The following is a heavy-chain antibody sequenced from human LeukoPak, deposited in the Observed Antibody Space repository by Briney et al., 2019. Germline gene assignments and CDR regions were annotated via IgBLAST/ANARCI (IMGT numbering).Heavy chain of an antibody. D-gene: IGHD3-10*01. V-gene: IGHV1-2*02. Sequence: GASVKVSCKASGYTFTGYYMHWVRQAPGQGLEWMGWINPNSGGTNYAQKFQGRVTMTRDTSISTAYMELSRLRSDDTAVYYCARARRDGSGSYYKKGYFDYWGQGTLVTVSS. J-gene: IGHJ4*02. CDR1: GYTFTGYY. CDR2: INPNSGGT. CDR3: ARARRDGSGSYYKKGYFDY.